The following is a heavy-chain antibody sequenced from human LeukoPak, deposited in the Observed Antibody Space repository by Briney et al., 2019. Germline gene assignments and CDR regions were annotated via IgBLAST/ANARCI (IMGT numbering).Heavy chain of an antibody. CDR2: IYYSGST. CDR3: ARRRDYYDSRGYYAFDI. D-gene: IGHD3-22*01. CDR1: GGSISSDY. J-gene: IGHJ3*02. V-gene: IGHV4-59*01. Sequence: PSETLSLTCNVSGGSISSDYWTWIRQPPGKGLEWIGNIYYSGSTNYNPSLKSQVTISVDTSKNQFSLKLNSVTAADTAVYYCARRRDYYDSRGYYAFDIWGHGTMVTVSS.